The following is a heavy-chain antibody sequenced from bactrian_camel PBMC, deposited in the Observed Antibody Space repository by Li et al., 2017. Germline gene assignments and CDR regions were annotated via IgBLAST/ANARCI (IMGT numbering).Heavy chain of an antibody. Sequence: VQLVESGGGSVQAGGSLRLSCAAPGNTVSRHCTGWSRQAPGKEREGVAAIGSDARIRYADSVKGRFTISQDNAKNTLYLQMDSLKPDDTAMYHCATGIWGAELRTYCSGISRWGQGTQVTVS. CDR1: GNTVSRHC. D-gene: IGHD2*01. CDR2: IGSDARI. CDR3: ATGIWGAELRTYCSGISR. V-gene: IGHV3S53*01. J-gene: IGHJ4*01.